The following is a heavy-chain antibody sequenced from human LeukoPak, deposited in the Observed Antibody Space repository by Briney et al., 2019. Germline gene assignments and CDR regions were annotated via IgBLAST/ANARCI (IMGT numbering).Heavy chain of an antibody. D-gene: IGHD6-19*01. CDR1: GFTFTSYG. Sequence: GGTLRLSCAASGFTFTSYGMSWVRQAPGKGLEWVSGISGSGGNTYYADSVKGRFTISRDNSKNTLYLQMNSLRAEDTAVYYCARVPYSSGWSRFDYWGQGTLVTVSS. CDR3: ARVPYSSGWSRFDY. CDR2: ISGSGGNT. J-gene: IGHJ4*02. V-gene: IGHV3-23*01.